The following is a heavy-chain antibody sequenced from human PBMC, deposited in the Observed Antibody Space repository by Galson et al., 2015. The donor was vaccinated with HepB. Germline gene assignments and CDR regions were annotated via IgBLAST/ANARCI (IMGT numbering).Heavy chain of an antibody. CDR2: ISYDGSNK. CDR3: AKEKDYYDFWSGNLAKDGQYGMDV. CDR1: GFTFSSYG. J-gene: IGHJ6*02. V-gene: IGHV3-30*18. Sequence: SLRLSCAASGFTFSSYGMHWVRQAPGKGLEWVAVISYDGSNKYYADSVKGRFTISRDNSKNTLYLQMNSLRAEDTAVYYCAKEKDYYDFWSGNLAKDGQYGMDVWGQGTTVTVSS. D-gene: IGHD3-3*01.